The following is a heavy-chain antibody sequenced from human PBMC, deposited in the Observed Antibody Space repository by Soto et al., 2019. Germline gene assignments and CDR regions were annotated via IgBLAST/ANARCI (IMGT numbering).Heavy chain of an antibody. CDR1: GGSFSSYY. Sequence: SETLSLTCAVYGGSFSSYYWSWIRQPPGKGLEWIGEINHSGSTNYKPPLKSRVTISVDTSKNQFSLKLSSVTAADTAVYYCARKETTVETGGGMDVWGQGTTVTVSS. D-gene: IGHD5-18*01. CDR2: INHSGST. V-gene: IGHV4-34*01. J-gene: IGHJ6*02. CDR3: ARKETTVETGGGMDV.